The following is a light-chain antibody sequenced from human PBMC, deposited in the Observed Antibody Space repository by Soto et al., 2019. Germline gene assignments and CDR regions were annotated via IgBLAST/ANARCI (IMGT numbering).Light chain of an antibody. CDR1: QSVSSSS. V-gene: IGKV3-20*01. J-gene: IGKJ5*01. CDR3: QQYGNSPPIT. CDR2: GAS. Sequence: EIVLTQSPGTLSLSPGERATLSCRASQSVSSSSLAGYQQKPGQAPSLLIYGASSRAAGIPDRFSGSGSGTDFTLTISRLEPEDFAVYYCQQYGNSPPITFGQG.